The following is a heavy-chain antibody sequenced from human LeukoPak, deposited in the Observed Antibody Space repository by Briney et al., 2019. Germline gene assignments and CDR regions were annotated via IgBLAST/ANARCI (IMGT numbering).Heavy chain of an antibody. J-gene: IGHJ4*02. CDR2: IRYDGSNK. CDR1: GFTFSSYG. Sequence: GGSLRLSCAASGFTFSSYGMHWVRQAPGKGLEWVAFIRYDGSNKYYADSVKGRFTISRDNSKNTLYLQMNSLRAEDTAVYYCAKAFTLVVPAAPFDYWGQGTLVTVSS. V-gene: IGHV3-30*02. CDR3: AKAFTLVVPAAPFDY. D-gene: IGHD2-2*01.